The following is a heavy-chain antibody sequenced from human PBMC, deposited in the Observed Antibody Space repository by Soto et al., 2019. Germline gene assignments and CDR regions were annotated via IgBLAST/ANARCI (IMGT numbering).Heavy chain of an antibody. CDR3: ARLRVGNIFDP. Sequence: SETLSLTCTVSGGSISSGDYYWSWIRQPPGKGLEWIGYIYYSGSTYYNPSLKSRVTISLDTSQNQFSLKLKSMTAADTAVYYCARLRVGNIFDPWGQGTLVTVSS. D-gene: IGHD3-10*01. CDR1: GGSISSGDYY. CDR2: IYYSGST. J-gene: IGHJ5*02. V-gene: IGHV4-30-4*01.